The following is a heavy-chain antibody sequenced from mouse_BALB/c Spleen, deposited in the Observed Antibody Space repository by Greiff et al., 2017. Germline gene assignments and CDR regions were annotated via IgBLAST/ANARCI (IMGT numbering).Heavy chain of an antibody. J-gene: IGHJ4*01. D-gene: IGHD3-1*01. CDR2: INPSTGYT. V-gene: IGHV1-7*01. CDR3: ARRRSGAMDY. Sequence: VQLQQSGAELAKPGASVKMSCKASGYTFTSYWMHWVKQRPGQGLEWIGYINPSTGYTEYNQKFKDKATLTADKSSSTAYMQLSSLTSEDSAVYYCARRRSGAMDYWGQGTSVTVSS. CDR1: GYTFTSYW.